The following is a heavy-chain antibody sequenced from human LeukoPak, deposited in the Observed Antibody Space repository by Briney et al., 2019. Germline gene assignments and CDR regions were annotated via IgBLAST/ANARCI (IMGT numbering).Heavy chain of an antibody. V-gene: IGHV4-4*02. J-gene: IGHJ4*02. Sequence: SETLSLTCAVSGASIRSSTNWWSWVRQPPGKGLEWIGEILHSGSTNYNPSLKSRVTMSADKSKNQFSLNLRSVTAADTAVYYCLYGGNSGDWVYWGQGTLVTVSS. D-gene: IGHD4-23*01. CDR1: GASIRSSTNW. CDR3: LYGGNSGDWVY. CDR2: ILHSGST.